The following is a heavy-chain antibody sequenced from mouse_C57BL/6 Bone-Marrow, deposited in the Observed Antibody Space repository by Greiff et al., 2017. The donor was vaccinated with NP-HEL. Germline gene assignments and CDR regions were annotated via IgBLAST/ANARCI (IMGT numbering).Heavy chain of an antibody. CDR2: IWGVGST. CDR3: ATLAFAY. V-gene: IGHV2-6*01. CDR1: GFSLTSYG. J-gene: IGHJ3*01. Sequence: VKLVESGPGLVAPSQSLSITCTVSGFSLTSYGVDWVRQSPGKGLEWLGVIWGVGSTNYNSALKSRLSISKDNSKSQVFLKMNSLQTDDTAMYYCATLAFAYWGQGTLVTVSA.